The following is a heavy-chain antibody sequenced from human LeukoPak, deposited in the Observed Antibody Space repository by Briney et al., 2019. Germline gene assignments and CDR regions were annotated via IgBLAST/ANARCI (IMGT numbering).Heavy chain of an antibody. J-gene: IGHJ6*02. CDR3: ARHYYFGSGSSYRLAYYGMDV. CDR1: GYRFTSYW. CDR2: INPGDSDT. Sequence: GESLKISCKGSGYRFTSYWIGWVRQMPGKGLHWMGVINPGDSDTRYSPSFQGQVTISADKSISTAYLQWSSLKASDTAMYYCARHYYFGSGSSYRLAYYGMDVWGQGTTVTVSS. V-gene: IGHV5-51*01. D-gene: IGHD3-10*01.